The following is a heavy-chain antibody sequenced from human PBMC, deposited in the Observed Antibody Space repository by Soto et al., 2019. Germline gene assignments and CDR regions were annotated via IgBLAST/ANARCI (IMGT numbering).Heavy chain of an antibody. CDR3: ARHHESGWYGY. Sequence: QLQLQESGPGLVKPSETLSLTCTVSGGSIDKSTYYWCWIRQPPGKALEWIGSIYYSGSTYYYPSFKSRVTITVDTSRNQFSLKLRSVTAADTAVYYCARHHESGWYGYWGQGTLVTVSS. CDR2: IYYSGST. D-gene: IGHD6-19*01. V-gene: IGHV4-39*01. CDR1: GGSIDKSTYY. J-gene: IGHJ4*02.